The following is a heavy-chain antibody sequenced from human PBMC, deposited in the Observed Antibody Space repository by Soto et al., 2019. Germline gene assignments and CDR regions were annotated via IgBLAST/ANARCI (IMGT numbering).Heavy chain of an antibody. V-gene: IGHV1-18*01. J-gene: IGHJ4*02. CDR3: AREGYDILTGYQRPRYYFDY. Sequence: ASVKVSCKASGYTFTSYGISWVRQAPGQGLEWMGWIGAYNGNTNYAQKLQGRVTMTTDTSTSTAYMELRSLRSDDTAVYYCAREGYDILTGYQRPRYYFDYWGQGTLVTVSS. CDR2: IGAYNGNT. D-gene: IGHD3-9*01. CDR1: GYTFTSYG.